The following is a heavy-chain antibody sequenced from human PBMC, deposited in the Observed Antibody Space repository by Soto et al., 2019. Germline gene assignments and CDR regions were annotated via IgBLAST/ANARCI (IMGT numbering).Heavy chain of an antibody. V-gene: IGHV4-39*01. CDR3: ARRRYGDFDY. CDR1: GDSITSNSYF. D-gene: IGHD4-17*01. J-gene: IGHJ4*02. Sequence: TSETLSLTCTVSGDSITSNSYFWAWIRQPPGKGLKWIGSIYYSGSTYYNPSLKSRVTISVDTSKNEFSLKVSSVTAADTAVYYCARRRYGDFDYWGQGTLVTVSS. CDR2: IYYSGST.